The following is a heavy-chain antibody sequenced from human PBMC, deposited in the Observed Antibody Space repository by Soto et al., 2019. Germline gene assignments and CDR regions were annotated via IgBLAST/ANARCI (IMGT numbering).Heavy chain of an antibody. V-gene: IGHV4-59*03. Sequence: SETLSLTCTVSVGSIISYYWSWIRQPPGKGLEWIGYIYHSGSSNYNPSLKSRVIMSVDTSKNQFSLKLSSVSAADTAVYFCAKYSSSGLGFDYWGQGATVTVSS. CDR2: IYHSGSS. D-gene: IGHD6-6*01. CDR1: VGSIISYY. J-gene: IGHJ4*02. CDR3: AKYSSSGLGFDY.